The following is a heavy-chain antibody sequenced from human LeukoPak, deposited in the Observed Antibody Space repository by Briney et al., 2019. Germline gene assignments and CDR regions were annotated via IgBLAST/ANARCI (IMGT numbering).Heavy chain of an antibody. D-gene: IGHD3-10*02. V-gene: IGHV3-48*03. J-gene: IGHJ6*03. CDR1: GFTFSSYE. CDR2: ISSSGSTI. CDR3: ARDVLGSGTEKGGYYYYYYMDV. Sequence: GGSLRLSCAASGFTFSSYEMNWVRQAPGKGLEWVSYISSSGSTIYYADSVKGRFTISRDNAKNSLYLQMNSLRAEDTAVYYCARDVLGSGTEKGGYYYYYYMDVWGKGTTVTVSS.